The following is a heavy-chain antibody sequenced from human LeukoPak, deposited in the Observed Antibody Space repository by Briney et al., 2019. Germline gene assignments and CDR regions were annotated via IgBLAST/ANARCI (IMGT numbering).Heavy chain of an antibody. D-gene: IGHD6-13*01. J-gene: IGHJ4*02. Sequence: SETLSLTCTVSGGSISSYYWSWIRQPPGKGLEWIGYIYYSGSTNYNPSLKSRVTISVDTSKNQFSLKLSSVTAADTAVYYCAREVAAAGPDYFDYWGQGTLVTVS. V-gene: IGHV4-59*01. CDR3: AREVAAAGPDYFDY. CDR1: GGSISSYY. CDR2: IYYSGST.